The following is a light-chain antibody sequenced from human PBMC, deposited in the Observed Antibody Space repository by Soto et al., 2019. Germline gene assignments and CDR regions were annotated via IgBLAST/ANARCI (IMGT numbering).Light chain of an antibody. CDR3: SSYRSSSPLYV. CDR2: EVN. J-gene: IGLJ1*01. V-gene: IGLV2-14*01. CDR1: SSEIGGYNY. Sequence: QYALTQPASVSGSPGQSITISCSGTSSEIGGYNYVSWYQQHPGKAPKLMIFEVNNRTSGVSSRFSGSKSANTASLTISGLQPEDEADYYCSSYRSSSPLYVFGTGTKLTVL.